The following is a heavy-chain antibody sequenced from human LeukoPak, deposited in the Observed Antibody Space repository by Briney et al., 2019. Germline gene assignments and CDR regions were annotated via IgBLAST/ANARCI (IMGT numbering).Heavy chain of an antibody. D-gene: IGHD5-18*01. Sequence: GGSLRLSCAASGFTFSSYAMHWVRQAPGKGLEWVAVISSDGSNKYADSVKGRFTISRENSKSTLYLQMNSLRAEDTAVYYCAKDYSYGYHFDYWGQGTLVTVSS. J-gene: IGHJ4*02. CDR3: AKDYSYGYHFDY. CDR2: ISSDGSNK. V-gene: IGHV3-30*18. CDR1: GFTFSSYA.